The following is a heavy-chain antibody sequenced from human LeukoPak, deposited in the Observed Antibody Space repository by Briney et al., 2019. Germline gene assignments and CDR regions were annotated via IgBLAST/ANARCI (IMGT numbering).Heavy chain of an antibody. CDR2: IWYDGSNK. CDR3: AGGQGWHFDL. V-gene: IGHV3-33*01. Sequence: PGRSLRLSCAASGFTFSSYGMHWVRQAPGKGLEWVAVIWYDGSNKYYADSVKGRFTISRDNSKNTLYLQMNSLRAEDTAVYYCAGGQGWHFDLWGLGTLITVSS. D-gene: IGHD2-15*01. CDR1: GFTFSSYG. J-gene: IGHJ2*01.